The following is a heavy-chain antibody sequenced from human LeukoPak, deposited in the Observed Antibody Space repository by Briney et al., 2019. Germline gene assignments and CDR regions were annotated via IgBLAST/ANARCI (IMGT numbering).Heavy chain of an antibody. D-gene: IGHD3-22*01. V-gene: IGHV4-30-2*01. CDR2: IYYSGSTT. CDR3: ARGWSYDSSGYVDY. CDR1: GGSISSGGYS. J-gene: IGHJ4*02. Sequence: PSQTLSLTCAVSGGSISSGGYSWSWIRQPPGKGLEWIGYIYYSGSTTYYNPSLKSRVTISVDRSKNQFSLKLSSVTAADTAVYYCARGWSYDSSGYVDYWGRGTLVTVSS.